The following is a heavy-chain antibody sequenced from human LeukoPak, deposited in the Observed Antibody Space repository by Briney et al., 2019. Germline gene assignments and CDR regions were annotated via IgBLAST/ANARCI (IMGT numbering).Heavy chain of an antibody. CDR1: GFTFSSYA. V-gene: IGHV3-23*01. J-gene: IGHJ4*02. CDR3: AKTTTGYSSGRFPGWPVDY. D-gene: IGHD6-19*01. Sequence: GSLRLSCAASGFTFSSYAMYWVRQAPGKGLEWVSGIFGSGGSTHYADSVKGRFTISRDNSKNTVYLQMNGLRAEDTAVYYCAKTTTGYSSGRFPGWPVDYWGQGTLVTVSS. CDR2: IFGSGGST.